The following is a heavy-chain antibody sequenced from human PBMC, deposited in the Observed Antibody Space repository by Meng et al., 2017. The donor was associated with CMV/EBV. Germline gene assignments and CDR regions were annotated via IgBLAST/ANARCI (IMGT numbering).Heavy chain of an antibody. CDR3: AKPPPRGFYGMDV. V-gene: IGHV3-30*02. Sequence: GESLKISCAASGFTFSSYGMHWVRQAPGKGLEWVAFIRYDGSNKYYADSVKGRFTISRDNSKNTLYLQMNSLRAEDTAVYYCAKPPPRGFYGMDVWGQGTTVTVSS. D-gene: IGHD3-10*01. CDR1: GFTFSSYG. CDR2: IRYDGSNK. J-gene: IGHJ6*02.